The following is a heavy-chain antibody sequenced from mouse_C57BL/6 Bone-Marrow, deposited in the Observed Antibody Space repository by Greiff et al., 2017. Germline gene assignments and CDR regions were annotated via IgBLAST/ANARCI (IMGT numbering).Heavy chain of an antibody. CDR2: INSDGGST. V-gene: IGHV5-2*01. D-gene: IGHD1-1*01. CDR3: ARLSYGSSSYYAMDY. Sequence: EVKLVESGGGLVQPGESLKLSCESNEHEFPSHDMSWVRKTPEKRLELVAAINSDGGSTYYPDTMERRFIISRDNTKKTLYLQMSSLRSEDTALYYCARLSYGSSSYYAMDYWGQGTSVTVSS. J-gene: IGHJ4*01. CDR1: EHEFPSHD.